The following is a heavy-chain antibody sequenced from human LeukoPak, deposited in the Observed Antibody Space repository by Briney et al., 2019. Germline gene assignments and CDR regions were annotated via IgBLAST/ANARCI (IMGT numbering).Heavy chain of an antibody. V-gene: IGHV5-10-1*01. CDR3: FFEY. Sequence: PGESLKISCRGSGYNFATYWISWARQMPGKDLEWMGRIDPSNSNINYSPSFQGQVTISADKSISTAYLQWRSLKASDTAIYYCFFEYWGQGTLVTVSS. CDR2: IDPSNSNI. J-gene: IGHJ4*02. CDR1: GYNFATYW.